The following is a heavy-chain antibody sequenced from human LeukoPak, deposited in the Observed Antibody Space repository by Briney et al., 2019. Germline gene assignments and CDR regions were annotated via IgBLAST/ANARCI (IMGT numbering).Heavy chain of an antibody. Sequence: PGGSLRLSCSDSGFTGPSFAMAWVRQAPGKGLEWVSGIAAGATSTYYADSVKGRFTISRDNSRKTVHLQMNSLRAEDTAVYYCAKSYDSGGYPLGDYWGQGTLVTVSS. D-gene: IGHD3-22*01. CDR1: GFTGPSFA. J-gene: IGHJ4*02. V-gene: IGHV3-23*01. CDR2: IAAGATST. CDR3: AKSYDSGGYPLGDY.